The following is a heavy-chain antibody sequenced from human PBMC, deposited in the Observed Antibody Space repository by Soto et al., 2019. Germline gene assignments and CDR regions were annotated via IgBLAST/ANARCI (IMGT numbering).Heavy chain of an antibody. CDR3: IWQQDFYYGRAV. J-gene: IGHJ6*02. V-gene: IGHV3-15*07. CDR2: IKSKGGGGTA. Sequence: EVQLVESGGGLVTHGGSLTLSCAASGFSFSPAWMNWVRQAPGKGLEWVGLIKSKGGGGTADYAAPVKGRFIISRDDSKNMIYPQMNSLKPEDTALYYCIWQQDFYYGRAVWGQGTTVTVSS. CDR1: GFSFSPAW. D-gene: IGHD6-13*01.